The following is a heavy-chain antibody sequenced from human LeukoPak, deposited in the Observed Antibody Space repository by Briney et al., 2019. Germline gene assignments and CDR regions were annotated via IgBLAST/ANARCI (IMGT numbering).Heavy chain of an antibody. D-gene: IGHD3/OR15-3a*01. CDR2: INTDGSST. V-gene: IGHV3-74*01. Sequence: GGSLRLSCAASGFTFSSYWMHWVRQAPGKGLVWVSRINTDGSSTSYADSVNGRFTISRDNAKNTLYLQMNSLRAEDTAVYYCAFAEGLDLDYWGQGTLVTVSS. J-gene: IGHJ4*02. CDR3: AFAEGLDLDY. CDR1: GFTFSSYW.